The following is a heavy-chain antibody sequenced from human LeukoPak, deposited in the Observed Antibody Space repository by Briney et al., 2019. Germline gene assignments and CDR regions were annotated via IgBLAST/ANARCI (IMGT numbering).Heavy chain of an antibody. D-gene: IGHD4-17*01. CDR1: GYTFTSYD. CDR2: ISPSTGNS. Sequence: ASVKVSCKASGYTFTSYDLSWVRQATGRGLEWMGWISPSTGNSGYAQKFQGRVTMTRDTSITTAYMELSSLRSDDTAIYYCARADYGDAFDMWGLGTVVIVSS. J-gene: IGHJ3*02. V-gene: IGHV1-8*01. CDR3: ARADYGDAFDM.